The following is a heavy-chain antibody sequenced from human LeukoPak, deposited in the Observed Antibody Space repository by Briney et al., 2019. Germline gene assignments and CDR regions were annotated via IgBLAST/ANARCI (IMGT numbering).Heavy chain of an antibody. CDR3: ANDPSPFYDFWTHHGMDV. CDR1: GFTFSSYG. V-gene: IGHV3-23*01. D-gene: IGHD3-3*01. CDR2: ISGSGGST. Sequence: GGSLRLSCAASGFTFSSYGMSWVRQAPGKGLEWVSAISGSGGSTYSADSVKSRFTLYRDNHNNTLYLQMTSLRAEHTAVYYCANDPSPFYDFWTHHGMDVWRQGPTVTVPS. J-gene: IGHJ6*01.